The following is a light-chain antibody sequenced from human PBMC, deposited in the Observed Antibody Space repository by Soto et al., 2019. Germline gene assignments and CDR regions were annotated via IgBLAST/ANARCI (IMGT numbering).Light chain of an antibody. CDR1: QSISSW. J-gene: IGKJ1*01. V-gene: IGKV1-5*01. Sequence: IQMTQSPSTLSASVCDIVTITCRASQSISSWLAWYQQKPGKAPKLLIYDASTLESGVPSRFTGRGSGTEFTLTISSLQPDDFATYYCQQYSSYWTFGQGTKVDIK. CDR3: QQYSSYWT. CDR2: DAS.